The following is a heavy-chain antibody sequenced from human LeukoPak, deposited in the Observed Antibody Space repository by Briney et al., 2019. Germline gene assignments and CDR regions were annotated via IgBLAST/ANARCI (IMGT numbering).Heavy chain of an antibody. V-gene: IGHV5-51*01. J-gene: IGHJ3*02. CDR2: IYPGDSDT. Sequence: GESLKISCKGSGYSFTSYWIGWVRQMPGKGLEWMGIIYPGDSDTRYSPSFQGQVTISADKSISTAYLQWSSLKASDTAMYYCAGSHDYGGYTLRAFDIWGQGTMVTVS. D-gene: IGHD4-17*01. CDR1: GYSFTSYW. CDR3: AGSHDYGGYTLRAFDI.